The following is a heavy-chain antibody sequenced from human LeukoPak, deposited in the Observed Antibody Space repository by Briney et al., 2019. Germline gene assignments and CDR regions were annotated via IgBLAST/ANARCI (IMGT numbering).Heavy chain of an antibody. D-gene: IGHD3-3*01. Sequence: KTSETLSLTCTVSGGSISSGSYYWSWIRQPAGKGLEWIGRIYTSGSTNYNPSLKSRVTISADTSKNQFSLKLSSVTAADTAVYYCAREYYDFWTGARYYMDVWGKGTTVTVSS. CDR3: AREYYDFWTGARYYMDV. CDR2: IYTSGST. V-gene: IGHV4-61*02. CDR1: GGSISSGSYY. J-gene: IGHJ6*03.